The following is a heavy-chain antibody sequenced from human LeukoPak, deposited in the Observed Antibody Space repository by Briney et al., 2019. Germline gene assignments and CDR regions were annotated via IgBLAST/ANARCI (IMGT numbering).Heavy chain of an antibody. Sequence: GGSLRLSCAASGFTFSSYSMSWVRQAPGKGLEWVSSISSTTSHIYYADSVKGRFTISRDNSKNTLSLQMNSLSAEDTAVYYCARVTTVTYWYLDLWGRGTLVTVSS. J-gene: IGHJ2*01. V-gene: IGHV3-21*01. CDR2: ISSTTSHI. D-gene: IGHD4-17*01. CDR3: ARVTTVTYWYLDL. CDR1: GFTFSSYS.